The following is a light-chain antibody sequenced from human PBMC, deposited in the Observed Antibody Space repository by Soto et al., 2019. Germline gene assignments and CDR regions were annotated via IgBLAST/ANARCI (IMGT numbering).Light chain of an antibody. CDR3: RPYGSLCT. V-gene: IGKV3-20*01. CDR1: HSVSSSY. CDR2: GAS. J-gene: IGKJ1*01. Sequence: EIVLTQSPGTLSLSPGERATLSCRASHSVSSSYLAWYHQQPGQAPRLLIYGASSMATGIPDRFSGSGSGTAFTFTISRLETEECAMYYCRPYGSLCTFGQGTKVEIK.